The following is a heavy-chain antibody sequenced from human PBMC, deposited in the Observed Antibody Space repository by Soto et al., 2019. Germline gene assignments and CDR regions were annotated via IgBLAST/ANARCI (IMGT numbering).Heavy chain of an antibody. V-gene: IGHV1-69*02. CDR2: IIPILGIA. Sequence: EASVKVSCKASGGTFSSYTISWVRQAPGQGLEWMGRIIPILGIANYAQKFQGRVTITADKSTSTAYMELSSLGSEDTAVYYCARRLLGYYFDYWGQGTLVTVSS. J-gene: IGHJ4*02. D-gene: IGHD3-10*01. CDR3: ARRLLGYYFDY. CDR1: GGTFSSYT.